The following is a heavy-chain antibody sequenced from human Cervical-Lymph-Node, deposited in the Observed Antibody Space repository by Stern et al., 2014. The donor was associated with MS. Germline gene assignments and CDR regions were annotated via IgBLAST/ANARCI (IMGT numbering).Heavy chain of an antibody. D-gene: IGHD1-26*01. J-gene: IGHJ5*02. CDR2: IHDSGST. CDR1: GGSISSSGYY. Sequence: VQLVESGPGLVKPSQTLSLTCTVSGGSISSSGYYWSWIRQPADKGLEWIGRIHDSGSTYYNPSLKSRVTISMAPAQNPFSLKLPSVTAADTAVYYCATTRWDLFTWNWFDPWGQGTLVTVSS. CDR3: ATTRWDLFTWNWFDP. V-gene: IGHV4-61*02.